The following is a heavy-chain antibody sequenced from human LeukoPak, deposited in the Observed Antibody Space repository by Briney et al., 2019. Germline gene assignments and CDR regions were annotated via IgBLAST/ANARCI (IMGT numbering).Heavy chain of an antibody. J-gene: IGHJ4*02. CDR1: GFTFSSHG. Sequence: PGGSLRLSCAASGFTFSSHGMHWVRQAPGKGLEWVSIIWYDGSDEYYAGSVKGRFTISRDNSKNTLYLQMNSLRAEDTAVYYCARDGGYHSSGPFDYWGQGTLVTVSS. D-gene: IGHD3-22*01. CDR3: ARDGGYHSSGPFDY. CDR2: IWYDGSDE. V-gene: IGHV3-33*01.